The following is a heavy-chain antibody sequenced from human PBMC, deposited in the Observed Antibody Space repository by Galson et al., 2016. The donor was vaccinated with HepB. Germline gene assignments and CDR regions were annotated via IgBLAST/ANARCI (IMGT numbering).Heavy chain of an antibody. CDR1: GFKFNVYT. D-gene: IGHD3-10*01. CDR3: ATYTKPLLRKLADLFDN. Sequence: SLRLSCAASGFKFNVYTMSWVRQAPGRGLQWVSSIGSNSDYEQYADSVRGRFTVSRDNARNSLFLQMNDPRFEDTAIYYCATYTKPLLRKLADLFDNWGQGSLVSVSS. J-gene: IGHJ4*02. V-gene: IGHV3-21*01. CDR2: IGSNSDYE.